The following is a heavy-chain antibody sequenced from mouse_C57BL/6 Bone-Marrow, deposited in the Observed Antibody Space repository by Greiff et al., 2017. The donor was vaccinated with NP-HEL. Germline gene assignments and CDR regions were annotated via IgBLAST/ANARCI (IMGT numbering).Heavy chain of an antibody. Sequence: EVQLQESGAELVKPGASVKLSCKASGYTFTSYWMQWVKQRPGQGLEWIGWIDPENGDTEYASKFQGKATITADTSSNTAYLQLSSLTSEDTAVYYCTTGSNPFAYWGQGTLVTVSA. J-gene: IGHJ3*01. CDR1: GYTFTSYW. V-gene: IGHV14-4*01. CDR3: TTGSNPFAY. CDR2: IDPENGDT. D-gene: IGHD2-5*01.